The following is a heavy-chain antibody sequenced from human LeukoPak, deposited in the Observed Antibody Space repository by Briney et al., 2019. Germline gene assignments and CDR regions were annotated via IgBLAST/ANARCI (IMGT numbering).Heavy chain of an antibody. Sequence: ASVKVSCKASGYTFTSYGISWVRQAPGQGLEWMGWISAYNGNTNYAQKLQGRVTMTTDTSTSTAYMELRSLRSDDTAVYYCARGRTLVAVAGPYYFDYWGQGTLVTVSP. J-gene: IGHJ4*02. CDR3: ARGRTLVAVAGPYYFDY. CDR1: GYTFTSYG. V-gene: IGHV1-18*01. D-gene: IGHD6-19*01. CDR2: ISAYNGNT.